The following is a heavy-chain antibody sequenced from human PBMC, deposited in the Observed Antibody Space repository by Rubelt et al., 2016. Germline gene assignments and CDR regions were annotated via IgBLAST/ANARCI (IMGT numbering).Heavy chain of an antibody. Sequence: QVQLVQSGAEVKKPGASVKVSCKASGYTFTTYGISWVRQAPGQGLEWMGWIRTYNGNTNYAQKLQGRGTMTTDTSTSTAYMELRSLRSDDTAVYYCAGGMITFGGVIEVGWFDPWGQGTLVTVSS. D-gene: IGHD3-16*02. J-gene: IGHJ5*02. CDR3: AGGMITFGGVIEVGWFDP. CDR1: GYTFTTYG. CDR2: IRTYNGNT. V-gene: IGHV1-18*01.